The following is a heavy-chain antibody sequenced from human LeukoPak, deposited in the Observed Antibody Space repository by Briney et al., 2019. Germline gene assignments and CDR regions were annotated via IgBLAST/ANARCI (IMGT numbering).Heavy chain of an antibody. CDR1: GFTFDDYA. Sequence: GGSLRLSCAASGFTFDDYAMHWVRQAPGKGLEWVSGISWNSGSIGYADSVKGRFTISRDNAKNSLYLQMNSLRAEDTALYYCAKGHDYGSGSYLDYWGQGTLVTVSS. CDR2: ISWNSGSI. CDR3: AKGHDYGSGSYLDY. V-gene: IGHV3-9*01. D-gene: IGHD3-10*01. J-gene: IGHJ4*02.